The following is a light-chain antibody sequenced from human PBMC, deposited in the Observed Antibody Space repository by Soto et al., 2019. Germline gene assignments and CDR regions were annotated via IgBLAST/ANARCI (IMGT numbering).Light chain of an antibody. J-gene: IGLJ2*01. CDR3: SSYTSSSVV. Sequence: QSALTQPASVSGSPGQLITISCTGTSSDVGGYNYVSWYQQHPGKAPKLMIYEVSNRPSGVSNRFSGSKSGNTASLTISGLQAEDEADYYCSSYTSSSVVFGGGTKLTVL. CDR1: SSDVGGYNY. V-gene: IGLV2-14*01. CDR2: EVS.